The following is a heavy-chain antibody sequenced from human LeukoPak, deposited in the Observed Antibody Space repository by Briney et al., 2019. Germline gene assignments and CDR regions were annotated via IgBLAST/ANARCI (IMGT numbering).Heavy chain of an antibody. CDR2: INAGNGNT. V-gene: IGHV1-3*01. CDR1: GYTFTSYA. CDR3: ARARQWLAYFDY. J-gene: IGHJ4*02. D-gene: IGHD6-19*01. Sequence: KPGASVKVSCKASGYTFTSYAMHWVRQAPGQRLEWMGWINAGNGNTKYSQKFQGRVTITRDTSASTAYMELSSLRSEDTAVYYCARARQWLAYFDYWGRGTLVTVSS.